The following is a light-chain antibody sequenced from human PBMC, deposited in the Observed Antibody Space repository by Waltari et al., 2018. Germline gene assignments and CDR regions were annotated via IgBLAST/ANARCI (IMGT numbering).Light chain of an antibody. Sequence: DIVMTQTPLSLSVTPGQPASISCKSSQSLLHSAGKTLLYWYLQKPGQSPPLLIYEVSSRLSGVPDRFSGSGSGTDFTLKISRVEAEDVGFYYCMQGIHLPRTFGQGTKVEIK. CDR2: EVS. J-gene: IGKJ1*01. V-gene: IGKV2-29*02. CDR3: MQGIHLPRT. CDR1: QSLLHSAGKTL.